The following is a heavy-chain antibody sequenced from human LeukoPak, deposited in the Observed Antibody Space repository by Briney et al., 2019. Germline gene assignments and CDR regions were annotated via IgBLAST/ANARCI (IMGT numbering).Heavy chain of an antibody. J-gene: IGHJ5*02. V-gene: IGHV4-4*02. CDR1: GGSISSGNW. CDR2: IAYTGST. D-gene: IGHD2-2*01. Sequence: SGTLSLTCAVSGGSISSGNWWSWVRQPPEKGLEWIGEIAYTGSTNYNPSLKSRVTISVDTSKNQFSLKLSSVTAADTAVYYCARGRYQLLSFGWFDPWGQGTLVTVSS. CDR3: ARGRYQLLSFGWFDP.